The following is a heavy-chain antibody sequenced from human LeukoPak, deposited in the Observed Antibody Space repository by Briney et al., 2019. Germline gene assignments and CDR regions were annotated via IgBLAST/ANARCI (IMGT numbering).Heavy chain of an antibody. V-gene: IGHV3-7*01. D-gene: IGHD3-16*01. CDR3: ARVRIDVRAGFGAFDI. CDR1: GFTFSSYW. J-gene: IGHJ3*02. CDR2: IKQDGSEK. Sequence: GGSLRLSCAASGFTFSSYWMSWVRQAPGKGLEWVANIKQDGSEKYYVDSVKGRFTISRDNAKNSLYPQMNSLRAEDTAVYNCARVRIDVRAGFGAFDIWGQGTMVTVSS.